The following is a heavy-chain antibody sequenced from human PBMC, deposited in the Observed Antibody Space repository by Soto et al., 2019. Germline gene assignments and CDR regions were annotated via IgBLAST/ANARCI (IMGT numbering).Heavy chain of an antibody. CDR1: GYTFTSYG. V-gene: IGHV1-18*01. CDR2: ISAYNGNT. J-gene: IGHJ4*02. D-gene: IGHD2-21*01. CDR3: ARDQSYGGAFDY. Sequence: ASVKVSCKASGYTFTSYGSSWVRQAPGQGLEWVGWISAYNGNTNYAQKLQGRVTMTTDTSTSTAYMELRSLRSDDTAVYYCARDQSYGGAFDYWGQGTLVTVSS.